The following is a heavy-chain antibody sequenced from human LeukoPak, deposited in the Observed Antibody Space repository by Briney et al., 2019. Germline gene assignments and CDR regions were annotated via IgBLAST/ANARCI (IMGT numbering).Heavy chain of an antibody. CDR3: AREVAAADYYYGMDV. Sequence: GASVKASCKASGYTFTSYAMHWVRQAPGQRLEWMGWINAGNGNTKYSQKFQGRVTITRDTSASTAYMELSSLRSEDTAVYYCAREVAAADYYYGMDVWGQGATVTVSS. CDR2: INAGNGNT. J-gene: IGHJ6*02. V-gene: IGHV1-3*01. D-gene: IGHD6-13*01. CDR1: GYTFTSYA.